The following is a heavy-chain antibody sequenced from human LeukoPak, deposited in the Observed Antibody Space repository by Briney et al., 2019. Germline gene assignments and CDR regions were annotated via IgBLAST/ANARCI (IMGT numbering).Heavy chain of an antibody. Sequence: ASVTVSCKASGYTFTSYAMNWVRQAPGQGLEWMGWINTNTGNPTYAQGFTGRFVFSLDTSVSTAYLQISSLKAEDTAVYYCARDIVGVVPAKRPRGYNWFDPWGQGTLVTVSS. J-gene: IGHJ5*02. CDR3: ARDIVGVVPAKRPRGYNWFDP. CDR1: GYTFTSYA. D-gene: IGHD2-2*01. CDR2: INTNTGNP. V-gene: IGHV7-4-1*02.